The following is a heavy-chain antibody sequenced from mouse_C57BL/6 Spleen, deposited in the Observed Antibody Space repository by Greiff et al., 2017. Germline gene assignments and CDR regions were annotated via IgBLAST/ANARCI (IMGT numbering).Heavy chain of an antibody. CDR3: ARQITTVVATGDAMDY. J-gene: IGHJ4*01. V-gene: IGHV5-6*01. CDR1: GFTFSSYG. D-gene: IGHD1-1*01. CDR2: ISSGGSYT. Sequence: VQLKESGGDLVKPGGSLKLSCAASGFTFSSYGMSWVRQTPDKRLEWVATISSGGSYTYYPDSGKGRFTISRDNAKNTLYLQMSSLKSEDTAMYYCARQITTVVATGDAMDYWGQGTSVTVSS.